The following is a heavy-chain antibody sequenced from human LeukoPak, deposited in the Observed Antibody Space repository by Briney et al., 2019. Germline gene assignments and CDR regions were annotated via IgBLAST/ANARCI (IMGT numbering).Heavy chain of an antibody. D-gene: IGHD1-26*01. Sequence: GGSLRLSCAASGFTVSSNYMSWVRQAPGKGLEWVSVIYSGGSTYYADSVKGRFTISRDNSKNTLYLQMNSLRAEDTAVYYCARGRELLTNDAFDIWGQGAMVTVSS. V-gene: IGHV3-53*01. J-gene: IGHJ3*02. CDR2: IYSGGST. CDR1: GFTVSSNY. CDR3: ARGRELLTNDAFDI.